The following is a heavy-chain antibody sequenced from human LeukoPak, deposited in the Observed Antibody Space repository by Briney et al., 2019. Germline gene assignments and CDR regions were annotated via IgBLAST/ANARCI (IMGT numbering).Heavy chain of an antibody. CDR3: ARQLDYGGFGAFGI. CDR1: GHSFTNSW. CDR2: VYPGDSDT. D-gene: IGHD4-23*01. V-gene: IGHV5-51*01. J-gene: IGHJ3*02. Sequence: GESLKISCKGSGHSFTNSWIAWVRQKSGKGLEWMGNVYPGDSDTRYSPSFQGQVTISADKSITTTYLQWNSLKASGTAIYYCARQLDYGGFGAFGIWGQGTMVTVSS.